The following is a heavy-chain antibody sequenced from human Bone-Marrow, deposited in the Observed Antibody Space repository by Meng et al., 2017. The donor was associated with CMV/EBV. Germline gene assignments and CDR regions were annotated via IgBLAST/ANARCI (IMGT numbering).Heavy chain of an antibody. CDR1: GYTVTDYY. V-gene: IGHV1-2*02. J-gene: IGHJ4*02. D-gene: IGHD6-19*01. CDR3: ARSSGWSRFDY. CDR2: INPNDDT. Sequence: LGQSVSEVKKPGASVKVSCKASGYTVTDYYIHWVRQAPGQWLEWMGWINPNDDTNYAQNFQGRVTMTRDMSINTVYMELSRLTSDDTAVYYCARSSGWSRFDYWGLGTLVTVSS.